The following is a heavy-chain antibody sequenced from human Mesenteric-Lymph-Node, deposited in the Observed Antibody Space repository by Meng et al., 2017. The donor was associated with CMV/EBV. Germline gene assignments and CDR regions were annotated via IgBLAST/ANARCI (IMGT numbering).Heavy chain of an antibody. CDR1: GGSFSGYY. CDR2: INHSGST. V-gene: IGHV4-34*01. Sequence: VPFKQGGAGLLRLLGTLSLPCAVYGGSFSGYYWSWIRQPPGKGLEWIGEINHSGSTNYNPSLKSRVTISVDTSKNKFSLKLSSVTAADTAVYYCARHQRWLKSEGGFNYWGQGTLVTVSS. J-gene: IGHJ4*02. CDR3: ARHQRWLKSEGGFNY. D-gene: IGHD4-23*01.